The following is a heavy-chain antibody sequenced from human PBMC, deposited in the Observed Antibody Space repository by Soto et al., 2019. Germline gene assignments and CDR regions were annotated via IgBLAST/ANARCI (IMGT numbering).Heavy chain of an antibody. J-gene: IGHJ6*01. CDR2: ISYDGSNK. D-gene: IGHD3-3*01. V-gene: IGHV3-30*18. CDR3: AKERYDFWSGSHYGMDV. Sequence: QVQLVESGGGVVQPGRSLRLSCAASGFTFSSYGMHWVRQAPGKGLEWVAVISYDGSNKYYADSVKGRFTISRDNSKNTLYLQMNSLRAEDTAVYYCAKERYDFWSGSHYGMDVW. CDR1: GFTFSSYG.